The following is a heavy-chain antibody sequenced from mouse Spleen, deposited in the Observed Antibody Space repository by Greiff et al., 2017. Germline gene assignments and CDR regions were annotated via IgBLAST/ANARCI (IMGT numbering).Heavy chain of an antibody. J-gene: IGHJ3*01. V-gene: IGHV5-4*01. D-gene: IGHD1-1*01. CDR1: GFTFSSYA. CDR2: ISDGGSYT. CDR3: ARESYYGSREPFAY. Sequence: EVMLVESGGGLVKPGGSLKLSCAASGFTFSSYAMSWVRQTPEKRLEWVATISDGGSYTYYPDNVKGRFTISRDNAKNNLYLQMSHLKSEDTAMYYCARESYYGSREPFAYWGQGTLVTVSA.